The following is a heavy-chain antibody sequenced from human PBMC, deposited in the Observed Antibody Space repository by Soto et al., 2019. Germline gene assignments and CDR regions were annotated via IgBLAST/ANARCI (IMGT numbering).Heavy chain of an antibody. D-gene: IGHD6-19*01. Sequence: PGGSLRLSCAASGFTFSSYGMHWVRQAPGKGLEWVAVIWYDGSNKYYADAVKGRFTISRDNSKNTLYLQMSSLRAEDTAVYYCVKDGSSGWPYFYDMDVWGQGTTVTVSS. CDR1: GFTFSSYG. V-gene: IGHV3-30*02. CDR2: IWYDGSNK. CDR3: VKDGSSGWPYFYDMDV. J-gene: IGHJ6*02.